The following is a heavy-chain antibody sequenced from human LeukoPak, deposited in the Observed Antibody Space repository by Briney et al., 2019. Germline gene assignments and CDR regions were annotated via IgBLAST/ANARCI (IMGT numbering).Heavy chain of an antibody. D-gene: IGHD5-24*01. CDR2: IKDKGDGDTR. CDR1: GFTFKNAW. Sequence: GGSLRLSCEASGFTFKNAWMNWVRQAPGKGLEWVGRIKDKGDGDTRDYAASVKGRFFISRDDSKNTVHLQMNSLRIEDTGIYYCSTDVDGYIEFGHCGQGILVSVSA. CDR3: STDVDGYIEFGH. J-gene: IGHJ4*02. V-gene: IGHV3-15*01.